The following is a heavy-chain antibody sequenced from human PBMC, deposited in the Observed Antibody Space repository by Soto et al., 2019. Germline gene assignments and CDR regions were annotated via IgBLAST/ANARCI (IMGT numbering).Heavy chain of an antibody. D-gene: IGHD5-12*01. V-gene: IGHV3-72*01. CDR3: ASINSGYDY. CDR2: TRNKANSYTT. J-gene: IGHJ4*02. Sequence: LRLSCAASGFTFSDHYMDWVRQAPGKGLEWVGRTRNKANSYTTEYAASVKGRFTISRDDSKNSLYLQMNSLKTEDTAVYYCASINSGYDYWGQGTLVTVSS. CDR1: GFTFSDHY.